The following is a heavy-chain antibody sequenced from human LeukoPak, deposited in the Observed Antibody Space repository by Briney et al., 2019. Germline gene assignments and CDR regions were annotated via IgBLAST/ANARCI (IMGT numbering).Heavy chain of an antibody. Sequence: GGSLRLSCAASGFTFSSYGMHWVRQAPGKGLEWVAFIRYDGSNKYYADSVKGRFTISRDNSKNTLYLQMNSLRAGDTAAYYCAKVDSGSYYPIYYYYYMDVWGKGTTVTVSS. CDR2: IRYDGSNK. J-gene: IGHJ6*03. V-gene: IGHV3-30*02. CDR3: AKVDSGSYYPIYYYYYMDV. CDR1: GFTFSSYG. D-gene: IGHD1-26*01.